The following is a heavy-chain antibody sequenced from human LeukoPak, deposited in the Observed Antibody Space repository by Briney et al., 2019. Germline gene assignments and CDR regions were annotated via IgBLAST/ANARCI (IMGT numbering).Heavy chain of an antibody. CDR1: GFTVSSNY. CDR2: IYSGGDT. J-gene: IGHJ4*02. V-gene: IGHV3-66*02. Sequence: GGSLRLSCAASGFTVSSNYMNWVRQAPGKGLEWVSIIYSGGDTYYADYVTGRFTISRDNSKNTLYLQMNKLRPEDTPVYYCTRGPCSTWYSDYWGQGTLVTVSS. D-gene: IGHD6-13*01. CDR3: TRGPCSTWYSDY.